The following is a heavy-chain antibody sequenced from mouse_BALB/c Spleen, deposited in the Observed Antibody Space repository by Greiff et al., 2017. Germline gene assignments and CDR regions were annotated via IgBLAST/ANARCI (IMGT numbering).Heavy chain of an antibody. CDR2: ISNGGGST. D-gene: IGHD3-1*01. Sequence: EVQRVESGGGLVQPGGSLTLSCAASGFSFTSYTMSWVRQTPEKRLEWVAYISNGGGSTYYPDTVKGRFTISRDKAKNTLYLKMSSLKSEDTAMYYCAGQTGAMDYWGQGTSVTVSS. CDR1: GFSFTSYT. V-gene: IGHV5-12-2*01. CDR3: AGQTGAMDY. J-gene: IGHJ4*01.